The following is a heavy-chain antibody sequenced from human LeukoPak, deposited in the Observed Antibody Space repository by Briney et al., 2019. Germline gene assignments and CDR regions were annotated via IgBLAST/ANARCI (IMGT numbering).Heavy chain of an antibody. V-gene: IGHV4-59*01. CDR3: ARVDLGGSGYFFDL. CDR1: GGSISSNY. D-gene: IGHD3-22*01. Sequence: PSETLSLTCSVSGGSISSNYWSWIRQPPGKGLEWIGYIHYSGSTNYNPSLKSRVTMLRDTSKNQFSLKLSSVTAADTAVYYCARVDLGGSGYFFDLWGQGALVTVSS. J-gene: IGHJ4*02. CDR2: IHYSGST.